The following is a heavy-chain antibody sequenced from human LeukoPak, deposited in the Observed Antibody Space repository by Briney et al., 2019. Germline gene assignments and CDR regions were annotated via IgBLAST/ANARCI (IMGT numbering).Heavy chain of an antibody. CDR2: ICYSGST. D-gene: IGHD1-26*01. CDR1: GGSISSYY. Sequence: SETLSLTCTVSGGSISSYYWSWIRQPPGKGLEWIGYICYSGSTNYNPSLKSRVTISVDTSKNQFSLKLSSVTAADTAVYYCARGGSYYAYWGQGTLVTVSS. CDR3: ARGGSYYAY. V-gene: IGHV4-59*01. J-gene: IGHJ4*02.